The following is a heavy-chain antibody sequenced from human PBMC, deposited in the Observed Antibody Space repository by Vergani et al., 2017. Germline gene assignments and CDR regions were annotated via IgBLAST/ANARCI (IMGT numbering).Heavy chain of an antibody. V-gene: IGHV4-59*11. J-gene: IGHJ5*02. CDR2: IHYSENT. CDR3: ASDTHSGQRADR. D-gene: IGHD6-19*01. CDR1: FDSIRNLH. Sequence: QVQLQESGPGLVKSSETLSPPCSVPFDSIRNLHCNWIRQPPGKGLEWIGSIHYSENTNYNPSLKTRVTISVDTTKNQFSLTLTSVTAAGTAVYYCASDTHSGQRADRWGQGILVTVTS.